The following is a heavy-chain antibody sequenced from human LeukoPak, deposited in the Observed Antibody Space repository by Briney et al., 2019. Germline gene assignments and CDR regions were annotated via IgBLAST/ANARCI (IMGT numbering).Heavy chain of an antibody. V-gene: IGHV3-21*01. CDR1: GFTFSTYS. CDR3: ARTATDTGEFDY. CDR2: ITGSSSYI. Sequence: GGSLRLSCAASGFTFSTYSMHWVRQAPGKGLEWVSSITGSSSYIHYADSVKGRFTISRDDAKNSLYLQMNSLRAEDTAVYYCARTATDTGEFDYWGQGTLVTVSS. D-gene: IGHD6-13*01. J-gene: IGHJ4*02.